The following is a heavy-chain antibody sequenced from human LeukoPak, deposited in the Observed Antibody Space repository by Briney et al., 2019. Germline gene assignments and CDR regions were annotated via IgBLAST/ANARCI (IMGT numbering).Heavy chain of an antibody. CDR2: INPNSGGT. D-gene: IGHD3-16*01. J-gene: IGHJ6*03. Sequence: GASVKVSCKASGYTFTNYYMHWVRQAPGQGLEWMGWINPNSGGTNYAQKFQGRVTMTRDTSISTAYMELSRLRSDDTAVYYCARETSQKGAHYMDVWGKGTTVTISS. CDR3: ARETSQKGAHYMDV. V-gene: IGHV1-2*02. CDR1: GYTFTNYY.